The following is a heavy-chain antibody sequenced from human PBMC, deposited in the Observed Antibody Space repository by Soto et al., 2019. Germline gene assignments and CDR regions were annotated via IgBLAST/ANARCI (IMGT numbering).Heavy chain of an antibody. D-gene: IGHD4-17*01. CDR1: GFSLSTSGVG. V-gene: IGHV2-5*02. CDR3: ARGEDFGLTVTTGGFDY. J-gene: IGHJ4*02. CDR2: IYWDDDK. Sequence: QITLKESGPTLVKPTQTLTLTCTFSGFSLSTSGVGVGWIRQPPGKALEWLALIYWDDDKRYSPSLKSRLTITKDTSKNQVVLTMTNMDPVDTATYYCARGEDFGLTVTTGGFDYWGQGTLVTVSS.